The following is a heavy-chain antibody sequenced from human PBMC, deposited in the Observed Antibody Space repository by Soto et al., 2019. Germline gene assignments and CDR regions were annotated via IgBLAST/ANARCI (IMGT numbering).Heavy chain of an antibody. J-gene: IGHJ5*02. V-gene: IGHV3-11*06. CDR1: GFTFSDYY. CDR2: ISSSSSYT. D-gene: IGHD3-10*01. Sequence: GGSLRLSCAASGFTFSDYYMSWIRQAPGKGLEWVSYISSSSSYTNYADSVKGRFTISRDNAKNSLYLQMNSLRAEDTAVYYCARESGFGEFRNWFDPWGQGTLVTVSS. CDR3: ARESGFGEFRNWFDP.